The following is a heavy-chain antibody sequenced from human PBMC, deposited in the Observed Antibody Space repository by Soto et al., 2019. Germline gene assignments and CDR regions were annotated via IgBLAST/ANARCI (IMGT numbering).Heavy chain of an antibody. CDR2: IYQSGIT. CDR1: GSSITSNW. V-gene: IGHV4-4*02. Sequence: QVQLQESGPGLVKPSGTLSLTCAVSGSSITSNWWSWVRQPPGKGLEWIGEIYQSGITNYNPSLKSRVTISIDKSKNPFSLELSSVTAADTAVYYWAVSPRYWGQGTLVTVSS. CDR3: AVSPRY. J-gene: IGHJ4*02.